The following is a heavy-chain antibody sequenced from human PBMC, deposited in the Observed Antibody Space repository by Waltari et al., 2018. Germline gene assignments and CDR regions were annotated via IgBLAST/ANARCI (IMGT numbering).Heavy chain of an antibody. D-gene: IGHD6-19*01. Sequence: EVQLVESGGGLIQPGGSLRLSCAASGFTVSSNYMSWVRQAPGKGLGWVSVIDSGGSTYYADAVKGRFTISRDNSKNPLYLQMNSLRAEDTAVYYGARGVAVAGHDYWGQGTLVTVSS. CDR1: GFTVSSNY. V-gene: IGHV3-53*01. CDR3: ARGVAVAGHDY. J-gene: IGHJ4*02. CDR2: IDSGGST.